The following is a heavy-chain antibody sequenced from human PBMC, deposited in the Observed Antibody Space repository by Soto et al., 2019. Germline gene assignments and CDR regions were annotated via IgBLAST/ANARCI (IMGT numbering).Heavy chain of an antibody. CDR1: GFTLSDNW. CDR3: VRAPEQRPFDY. Sequence: EVQLVESGGGLVQPGGSLRLSCAASGFTLSDNWIHWVRRAPGKGLVWVSRINNDGSSVTYADSVKGRFTLSRDNAKNTWFLQMDSLRVEDTAMYYCVRAPEQRPFDYWGKGTLVTVSS. J-gene: IGHJ4*02. CDR2: INNDGSSV. V-gene: IGHV3-74*03. D-gene: IGHD6-25*01.